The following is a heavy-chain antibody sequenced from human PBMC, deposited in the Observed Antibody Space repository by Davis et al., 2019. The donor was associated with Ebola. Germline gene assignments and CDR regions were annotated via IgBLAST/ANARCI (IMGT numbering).Heavy chain of an antibody. V-gene: IGHV3-21*01. Sequence: GESLKISCAASGFTFSSYTMNWVRQAPGKGLEGVSSISSSSHYIYYADSVRGRFTISRDNAKNSLYLQMNSLRAEDTAVYYCARDFRAARPFDYWGQGTLVTVSS. CDR1: GFTFSSYT. D-gene: IGHD6-6*01. CDR2: ISSSSHYI. CDR3: ARDFRAARPFDY. J-gene: IGHJ4*02.